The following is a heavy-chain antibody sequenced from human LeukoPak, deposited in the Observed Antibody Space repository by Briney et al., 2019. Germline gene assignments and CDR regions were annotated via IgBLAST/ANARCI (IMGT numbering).Heavy chain of an antibody. V-gene: IGHV1-69*01. CDR2: IIPIFGTA. D-gene: IGHD6-19*01. J-gene: IGHJ5*02. CDR1: GGTFSSYA. Sequence: ASAKVSCKASGGTFSSYAISWVRQAPGQGLEWMGGIIPIFGTANYAQKFQGRVTITADESTSTAYMELSSLRSEDTAVYYCARRSGWSPAWWFDPWGQGTLVTVSS. CDR3: ARRSGWSPAWWFDP.